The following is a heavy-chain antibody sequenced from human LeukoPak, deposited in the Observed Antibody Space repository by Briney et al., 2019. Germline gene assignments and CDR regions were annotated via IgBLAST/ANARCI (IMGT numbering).Heavy chain of an antibody. J-gene: IGHJ4*02. V-gene: IGHV4-59*01. CDR2: IYYSGST. Sequence: KPSETLSLTCTVSGGSISSYYWSWIRQPPGKGLEWIGYIYYSGSTNYNPSLKSRVTISVDTSKNQFSLKLSSVSAADTAVYYCARAYYGGTYFDYWGQGTLVTVSS. CDR1: GGSISSYY. CDR3: ARAYYGGTYFDY. D-gene: IGHD4-23*01.